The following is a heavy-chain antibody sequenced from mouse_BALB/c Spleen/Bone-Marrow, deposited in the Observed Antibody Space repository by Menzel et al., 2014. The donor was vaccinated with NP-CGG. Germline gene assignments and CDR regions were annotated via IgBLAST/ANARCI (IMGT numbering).Heavy chain of an antibody. CDR1: GFSLTSYG. J-gene: IGHJ2*01. CDR3: ARTGTKDYFDY. D-gene: IGHD4-1*01. V-gene: IGHV2-9*02. Sequence: QVQLKQSGPGLVAPSQSLSITCTVSGFSLTSYGVHWVRQPPGKGLEWLGVKWAGGTASYNPALMSRLSISRDNSKIQVFLKMNSLQTDNTAIYYCARTGTKDYFDYLGQGTTLTVSS. CDR2: KWAGGTA.